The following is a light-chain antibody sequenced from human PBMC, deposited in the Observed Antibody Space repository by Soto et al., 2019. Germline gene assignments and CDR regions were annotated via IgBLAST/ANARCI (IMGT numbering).Light chain of an antibody. Sequence: QSALTQPRSVSGSPGPSVTITCTGTSNDIGAYNYVSWYQQHPGKAPKLIVYDVTKRPSGVPDRFSASKSGNTASLTISGLQAEDEAAYYCSSYAGSHTFVFGGGTKLTVL. J-gene: IGLJ2*01. CDR3: SSYAGSHTFV. V-gene: IGLV2-11*01. CDR1: SNDIGAYNY. CDR2: DVT.